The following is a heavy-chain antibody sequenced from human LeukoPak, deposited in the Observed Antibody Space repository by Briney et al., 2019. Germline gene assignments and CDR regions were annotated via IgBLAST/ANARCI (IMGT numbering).Heavy chain of an antibody. D-gene: IGHD6-13*01. Sequence: GGSLRLSCAASGFTFSSYGMHWVRQAPGKGLEWVGHFKSKTATNYAAPVKGRFTFSSDGSQSTLYLQMSSLKTEDTAVYYCTTDSAAVGKGEFDYWGQGTLVTVSS. CDR1: GFTFSSYG. CDR3: TTDSAAVGKGEFDY. CDR2: FKSKTAT. V-gene: IGHV3-15*01. J-gene: IGHJ4*02.